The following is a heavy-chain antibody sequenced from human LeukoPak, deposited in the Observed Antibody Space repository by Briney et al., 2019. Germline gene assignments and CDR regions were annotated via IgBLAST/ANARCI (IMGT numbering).Heavy chain of an antibody. V-gene: IGHV3-9*01. CDR3: AKDPRYCSGGSCFDGPNWFDP. J-gene: IGHJ5*02. D-gene: IGHD2-15*01. Sequence: GRSLRLSCAGSGFIFNNYAMHWVRQPPGKGLEWVSGISWNSGSIDYADSVKGRFTISRDNSKNTLYLQMNSLRAEDTAVYYCAKDPRYCSGGSCFDGPNWFDPWGQGTLVTVSS. CDR2: ISWNSGSI. CDR1: GFIFNNYA.